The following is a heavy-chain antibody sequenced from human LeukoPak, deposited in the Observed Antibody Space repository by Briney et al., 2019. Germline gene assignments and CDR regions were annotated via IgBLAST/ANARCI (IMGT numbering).Heavy chain of an antibody. Sequence: SETLSLTCAVYGGSFSGYYWSWIRQPPGKGLEWIGEINHSGSTNYNPSLKSRVTISVDTSKNQFSLKMSSVTAADTAVYYCASSSSSPKGVDYWGQGTLVTVSS. CDR1: GGSFSGYY. CDR2: INHSGST. CDR3: ASSSSSPKGVDY. D-gene: IGHD6-13*01. V-gene: IGHV4-34*01. J-gene: IGHJ4*02.